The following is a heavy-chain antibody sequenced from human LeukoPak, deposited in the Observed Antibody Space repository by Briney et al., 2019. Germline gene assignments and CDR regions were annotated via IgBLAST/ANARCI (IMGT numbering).Heavy chain of an antibody. Sequence: PGGSLRLSCAASGFTFSSYAMHWVRQAPGKGLEWVAVISYDGSNKYYADSVKGRFTISRDNSKNTLYLQMNSLRAEDTAVYYCARDGLVTGDSSSRGYYYYGMDVWGQGTTVTVSS. J-gene: IGHJ6*02. CDR1: GFTFSSYA. CDR2: ISYDGSNK. V-gene: IGHV3-30-3*01. D-gene: IGHD6-6*01. CDR3: ARDGLVTGDSSSRGYYYYGMDV.